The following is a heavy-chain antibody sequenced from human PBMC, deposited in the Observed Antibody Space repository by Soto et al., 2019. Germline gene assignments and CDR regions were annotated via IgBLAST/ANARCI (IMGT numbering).Heavy chain of an antibody. D-gene: IGHD3-10*01. Sequence: QVQLVESGGGGVQPGRSLRLSCAASGFTFSSQVMQWVRQAPGKGLEWVSIIWYDASKEYYADSVKGRFTISRDNSKNMVYLQLNSLRAEDTAVYYCARHRGSGSGSYYAYLDYSGQGTRVTVSS. CDR3: ARHRGSGSGSYYAYLDY. V-gene: IGHV3-33*01. CDR1: GFTFSSQV. CDR2: IWYDASKE. J-gene: IGHJ4*02.